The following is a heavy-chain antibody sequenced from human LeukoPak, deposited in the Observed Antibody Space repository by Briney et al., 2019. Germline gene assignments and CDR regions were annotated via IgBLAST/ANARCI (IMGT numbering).Heavy chain of an antibody. J-gene: IGHJ4*02. Sequence: GGSLRLSCATSGFTLGAYCMSWVRQAPGKGLEWVAFIRYEGSNKYYADSVKGRFTISRDNSKNTLYLQMNSLRAEDTAVYYCAKPIAAAGTDYWGQGTLVSVSS. D-gene: IGHD6-13*01. CDR3: AKPIAAAGTDY. CDR2: IRYEGSNK. V-gene: IGHV3-30*02. CDR1: GFTLGAYC.